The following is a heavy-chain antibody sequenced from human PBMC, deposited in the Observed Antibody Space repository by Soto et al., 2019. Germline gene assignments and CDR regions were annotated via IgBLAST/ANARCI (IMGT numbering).Heavy chain of an antibody. J-gene: IGHJ4*02. CDR2: IYHSGST. D-gene: IGHD6-19*01. V-gene: IGHV4-38-2*01. Sequence: SETLSLTCAVSGYSLSSGYYWGWIRQPPGKGLEWIGSIYHSGSTYYNPSLKSRVTISVDTSKNQFSLKLSSVTAADTAVYYCARVGSSGWSPYYWGQGTLVTVSS. CDR1: GYSLSSGYY. CDR3: ARVGSSGWSPYY.